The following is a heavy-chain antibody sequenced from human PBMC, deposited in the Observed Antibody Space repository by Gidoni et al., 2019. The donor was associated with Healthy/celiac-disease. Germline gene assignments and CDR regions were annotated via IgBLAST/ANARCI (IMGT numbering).Heavy chain of an antibody. CDR2: ISSSSSYI. D-gene: IGHD1-26*01. J-gene: IGHJ3*02. CDR3: ARDLVGATDYDAFDI. Sequence: EVQLVESGGGLVKPGGSLRLSCAASGFTFSSYSMNWVRQAPGKGLEWVSSISSSSSYIYYADSVKGRFTISRDNAKNSLYLQMNSLRAEDTAVYYCARDLVGATDYDAFDIWGQGTMVTVSS. V-gene: IGHV3-21*01. CDR1: GFTFSSYS.